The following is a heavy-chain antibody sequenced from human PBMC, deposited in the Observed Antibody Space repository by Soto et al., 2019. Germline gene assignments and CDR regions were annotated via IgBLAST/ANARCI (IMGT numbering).Heavy chain of an antibody. CDR2: INPSGGST. V-gene: IGHV1-46*01. Sequence: ASVKVSCKASGYTFTSYYMHWVRQAPGQGREWMGIINPSGGSTSYAQKFQGRVTMTRDTSTSTVDMELRSLRTEDTAAYYCGRTYFSGGSCYGIDPWGQGTLVTVSS. CDR1: GYTFTSYY. J-gene: IGHJ5*02. CDR3: GRTYFSGGSCYGIDP. D-gene: IGHD2-15*01.